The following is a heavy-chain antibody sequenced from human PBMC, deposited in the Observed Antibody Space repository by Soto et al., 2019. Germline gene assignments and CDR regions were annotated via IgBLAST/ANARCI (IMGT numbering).Heavy chain of an antibody. CDR2: IYYGGST. J-gene: IGHJ5*02. D-gene: IGHD6-6*01. Sequence: SETLSLTCTVSGGSISSYYWSWIRQPPGKGLEWIGYIYYGGSTNYNPSLKSRVTISVDTSKNQFSLKLSSVTAADTAVYYCARSRAYSSSSGWFDPWGQGTLVTVAS. V-gene: IGHV4-59*01. CDR3: ARSRAYSSSSGWFDP. CDR1: GGSISSYY.